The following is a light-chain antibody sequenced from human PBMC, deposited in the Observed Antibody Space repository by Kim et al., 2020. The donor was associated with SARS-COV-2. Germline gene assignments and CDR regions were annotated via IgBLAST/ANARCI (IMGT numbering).Light chain of an antibody. CDR1: QTINNK. V-gene: IGKV3-15*01. CDR3: QQSNDWPPLT. Sequence: PGERATLSCRASQTINNKLVWYQQKPGQDPRLLIYDATTRATGVPARFIGSGSETDFTLTISSLQSEDFAVYYCQQSNDWPPLTFGQGTKVDIK. CDR2: DAT. J-gene: IGKJ1*01.